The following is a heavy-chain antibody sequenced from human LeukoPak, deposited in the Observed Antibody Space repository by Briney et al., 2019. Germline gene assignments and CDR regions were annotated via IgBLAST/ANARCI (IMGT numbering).Heavy chain of an antibody. V-gene: IGHV4-4*02. CDR3: ATSGSVYAGYLGY. CDR1: GGSISSSNW. CDR2: IYHSGST. J-gene: IGHJ4*02. Sequence: PSGTLSLTCAVSGGSISSSNWWSWVRQPPGKGLEWIGEIYHSGSTNYNPSLKSRVTISVDKSKNQFSLKLSSMTAADTAVYYCATSGSVYAGYLGYWGQGTLVTVSS. D-gene: IGHD1-14*01.